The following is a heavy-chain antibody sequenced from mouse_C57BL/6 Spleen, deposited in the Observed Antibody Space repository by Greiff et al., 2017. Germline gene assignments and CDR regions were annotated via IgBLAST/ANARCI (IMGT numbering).Heavy chain of an antibody. V-gene: IGHV1-74*01. D-gene: IGHD1-1*02. CDR1: GYTFTSYW. CDR2: IHPSDSDT. CDR3: AIGGAMGWCTFDD. Sequence: VQLQQPGAELVKPGASVKVSCKASGYTFTSYWMHWVKQRPGQGLEWIGRIHPSDSDTNYNQKFKGKATLTVDKSSSTAYMQLSSLTSEDSAVYYCAIGGAMGWCTFDDWGQGTTLTVSS. J-gene: IGHJ2*01.